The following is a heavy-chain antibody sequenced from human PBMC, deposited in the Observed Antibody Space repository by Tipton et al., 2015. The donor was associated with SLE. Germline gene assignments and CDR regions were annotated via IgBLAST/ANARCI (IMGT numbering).Heavy chain of an antibody. V-gene: IGHV3-23*01. Sequence: AVSGFTFSSYAMSWVRQAPGKGLEWVSAISGSGGSTYYADSVKGRFTISRDNSKNTLYLQMNSLRAEDTAVYYCAKDIVVVPAAMWDYWGQGTLVTVSS. CDR1: GFTFSSYA. D-gene: IGHD2-2*01. J-gene: IGHJ4*02. CDR3: AKDIVVVPAAMWDY. CDR2: ISGSGGST.